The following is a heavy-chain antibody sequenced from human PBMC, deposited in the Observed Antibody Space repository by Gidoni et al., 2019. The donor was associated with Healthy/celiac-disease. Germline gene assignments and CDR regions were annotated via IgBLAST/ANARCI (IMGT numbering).Heavy chain of an antibody. D-gene: IGHD2-15*01. J-gene: IGHJ4*02. CDR1: GFTISSYS. V-gene: IGHV3-21*01. Sequence: EVQLVESGGRLVNPGGSLRLSCAASGFTISSYSMNCARQAPGKGLEWVSSLSSSSSDIYYADAVKGRFTISRDNAKNSLYLQMNSRRAEDTAVYYCARESSGGRGDYWGQGTLVTVSS. CDR3: ARESSGGRGDY. CDR2: LSSSSSDI.